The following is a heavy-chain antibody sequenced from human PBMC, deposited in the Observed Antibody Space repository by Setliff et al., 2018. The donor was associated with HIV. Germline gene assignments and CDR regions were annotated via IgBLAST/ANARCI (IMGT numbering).Heavy chain of an antibody. V-gene: IGHV1-18*01. J-gene: IGHJ4*02. CDR3: ARGPERYSSDSNGYYYDY. CDR2: ISPYNCNT. CDR1: GYTFTSYG. D-gene: IGHD3-22*01. Sequence: ASVKVSCKASGYTFTSYGITWVRQVPGQGLEWMGWISPYNCNTNYAQKLQGRVTMTTDTSTSTAYMELRSLRSDDTAVYYCARGPERYSSDSNGYYYDYWGQGTLVTVSS.